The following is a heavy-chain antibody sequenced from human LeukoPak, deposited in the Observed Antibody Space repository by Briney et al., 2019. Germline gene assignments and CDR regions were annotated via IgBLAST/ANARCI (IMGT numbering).Heavy chain of an antibody. J-gene: IGHJ4*02. CDR1: GGSISSYY. CDR2: IYYSGST. V-gene: IGHV4-59*08. CDR3: ARHPDSSGYFDY. D-gene: IGHD3-22*01. Sequence: SETLSLTCTVSGGSISSYYWSWIRQPPGKGLEWIGYIYYSGSTNYNPSLRSRVTISVDTSKNQFSLELSSVTAADTAVYYCARHPDSSGYFDYWGQGTLVTVSS.